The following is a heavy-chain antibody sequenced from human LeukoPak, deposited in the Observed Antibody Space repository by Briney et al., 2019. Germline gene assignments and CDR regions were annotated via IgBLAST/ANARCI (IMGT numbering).Heavy chain of an antibody. V-gene: IGHV4-61*01. Sequence: KPSETLSLTCTVSGGSISSSSYYWSWIRQPPGKGLEWIGYIYYSGSTNYNPSLKSRVTISVDTSKNQFSLKLSSVTAADTAVYYCARANYDSSGYYYVPRAYFDYWGQGTLVTVSS. CDR3: ARANYDSSGYYYVPRAYFDY. D-gene: IGHD3-22*01. J-gene: IGHJ4*02. CDR1: GGSISSSSYY. CDR2: IYYSGST.